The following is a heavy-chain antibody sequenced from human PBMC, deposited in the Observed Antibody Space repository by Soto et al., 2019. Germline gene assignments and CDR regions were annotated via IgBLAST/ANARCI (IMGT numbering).Heavy chain of an antibody. CDR3: ASRGRASARRRAAFDI. Sequence: SETLSLTCTVSGGSISSGGYYWSWIRQHPGKGLGWIGYIYYSGSTYYNPSLKSRVTISVDTSKNQFSLKLSSVTAADTAVYYCASRGRASARRRAAFDIWGQGTMVTVSS. V-gene: IGHV4-31*03. J-gene: IGHJ3*02. CDR1: GGSISSGGYY. CDR2: IYYSGST. D-gene: IGHD6-6*01.